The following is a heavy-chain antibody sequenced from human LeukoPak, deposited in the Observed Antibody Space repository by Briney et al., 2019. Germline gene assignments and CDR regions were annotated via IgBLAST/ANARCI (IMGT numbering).Heavy chain of an antibody. J-gene: IGHJ4*02. CDR1: GGSISSYY. CDR3: ARWTWGNFDY. D-gene: IGHD3-16*01. V-gene: IGHV4-59*01. CDR2: IYYSGST. Sequence: SETLSLTCTASGGSISSYYWSWIRQPPGKGLEWIGYIYYSGSTNYNPSLKSRVTTSVDTSKNQFSLKLSSVTAADTAVYYCARWTWGNFDYWGQGTLVTVSS.